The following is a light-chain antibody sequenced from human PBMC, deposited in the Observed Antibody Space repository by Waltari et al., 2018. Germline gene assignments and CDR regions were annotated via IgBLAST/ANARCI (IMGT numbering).Light chain of an antibody. J-gene: IGKJ4*01. V-gene: IGKV3-20*01. Sequence: EIVLTQSPGTLSLSPGERATLSCRASQSGSSSSLAWYQQKPGQAPRLVIYGASSRATGIPDRFSGSGSGTDFTLTISRLEPEDFAVDYCQHYGTSPEVTFGGGTKVEIK. CDR1: QSGSSSS. CDR3: QHYGTSPEVT. CDR2: GAS.